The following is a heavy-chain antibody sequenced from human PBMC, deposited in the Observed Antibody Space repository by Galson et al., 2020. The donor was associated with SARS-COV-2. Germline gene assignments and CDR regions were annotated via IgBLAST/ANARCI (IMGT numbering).Heavy chain of an antibody. CDR2: ISWNSGSI. CDR3: AKWGHMGEAHARDDAFDI. J-gene: IGHJ3*02. CDR1: GFTFDDYA. Sequence: GGSLRLSCAASGFTFDDYAMHWVRQAPGKGLEWVSGISWNSGSIGYADSVKGRFTISRDNAKNPLYLQMNSLRAEDTALYYCAKWGHMGEAHARDDAFDIWGQGTMVTVSS. D-gene: IGHD1-26*01. V-gene: IGHV3-9*01.